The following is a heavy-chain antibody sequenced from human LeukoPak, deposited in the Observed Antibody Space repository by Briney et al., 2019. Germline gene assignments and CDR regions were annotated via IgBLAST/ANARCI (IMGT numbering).Heavy chain of an antibody. J-gene: IGHJ4*02. D-gene: IGHD1-26*01. CDR1: GFTFSSYW. CDR2: ISGSGGST. CDR3: ARDRGLLDY. Sequence: GGSLRLSCAASGFTFSSYWMSWVRQAPGKGLEWVSAISGSGGSTYYADSVKGRFTISRDNAKNSLYLQMNSLRAEDTAVYYCARDRGLLDYWGQGTLVTVSS. V-gene: IGHV3-21*01.